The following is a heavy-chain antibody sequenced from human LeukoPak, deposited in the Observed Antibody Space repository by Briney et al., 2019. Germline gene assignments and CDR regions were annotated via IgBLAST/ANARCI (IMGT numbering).Heavy chain of an antibody. V-gene: IGHV4-59*01. CDR2: IHDTGSS. CDR1: DGSISRSY. J-gene: IGHJ4*02. D-gene: IGHD4-17*01. CDR3: ARALHDYGDYAFDY. Sequence: PSETLSLTCSVSDGSISRSYWSWIRQPPGKGLEWIGYIHDTGSSNYNPSLKSRVAISVDTSKSQFSLKLSSVTAADTAVYYCARALHDYGDYAFDYWGQGTLVTVSS.